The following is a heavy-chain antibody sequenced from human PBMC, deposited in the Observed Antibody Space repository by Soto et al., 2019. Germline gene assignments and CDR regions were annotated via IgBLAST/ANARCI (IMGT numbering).Heavy chain of an antibody. Sequence: QVQLVQSGAEVKKPGASVKVSCKASGYTFTSYAMHWVRQAPGQRLEWMGWINAGNGNTKDSQKSQGRVTMTRDTPASTAYMELSSLRSEDTAVDYCARDVGATGDCGQGTLVTVSP. CDR3: ARDVGATGD. V-gene: IGHV1-3*01. CDR2: INAGNGNT. D-gene: IGHD1-26*01. CDR1: GYTFTSYA. J-gene: IGHJ4*02.